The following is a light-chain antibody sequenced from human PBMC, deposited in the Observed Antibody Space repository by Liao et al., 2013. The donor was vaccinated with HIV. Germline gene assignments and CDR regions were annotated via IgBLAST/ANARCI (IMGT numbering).Light chain of an antibody. CDR1: KLGDEY. J-gene: IGLJ1*01. V-gene: IGLV3-1*01. CDR2: HAS. Sequence: SYELTQPPSVSVSPGQTASITCSGDKLGDEYASWYQQKPGQSPVLVIYHASDRPSGIPERFSGSNSGNTATLTISRVEPGDEADYYCQLWDSSSDHPYVFGTGTQVTVL. CDR3: QLWDSSSDHPYV.